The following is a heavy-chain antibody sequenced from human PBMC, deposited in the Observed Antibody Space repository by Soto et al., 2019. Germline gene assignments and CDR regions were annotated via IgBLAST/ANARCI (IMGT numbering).Heavy chain of an antibody. CDR2: INHSGST. V-gene: IGHV4-34*01. J-gene: IGHJ5*02. CDR1: GGSFSGYY. D-gene: IGHD2-2*01. Sequence: SETLSLTCAVYGGSFSGYYWSWIRQPPGKGLEWIGEINHSGSTNYNPSLKSRVTISVDTSKNQFSLKLSSVTAADTAVYYCARGSYQPLLPYPNWFDPWGQGTLVTVS. CDR3: ARGSYQPLLPYPNWFDP.